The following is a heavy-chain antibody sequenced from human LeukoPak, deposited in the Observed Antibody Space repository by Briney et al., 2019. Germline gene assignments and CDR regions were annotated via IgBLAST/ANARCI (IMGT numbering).Heavy chain of an antibody. J-gene: IGHJ4*02. CDR3: AYSANILPDY. V-gene: IGHV3-21*01. D-gene: IGHD4-11*01. CDR1: GFTFSNSS. CDR2: ISRSSTYI. Sequence: GGSLRLSCAASGFTFSNSSMTWVRQAPGKGLEWVSSISRSSTYIYYADLVKGRFTISRDNAKNSLYLQMGSLRAGDTAIYYFAYSANILPDYWGQGTLVTVSS.